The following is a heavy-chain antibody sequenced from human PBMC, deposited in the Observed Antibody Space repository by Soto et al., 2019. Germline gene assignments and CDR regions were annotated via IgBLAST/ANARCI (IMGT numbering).Heavy chain of an antibody. CDR1: GVSIGSNHY. V-gene: IGHV4-4*02. J-gene: IGHJ4*02. D-gene: IGHD6-19*01. CDR3: ARSLGWYAIDY. Sequence: QVLLQESGPGLVQPSGTLSLSCVVSGVSIGSNHYWGWVRQPPGKGLEWLGDRSHIGSVNYNPSLKSRVTISMDKSQNQFSLKLNSVTAADTAVYYCARSLGWYAIDYWGQGTLVIVSS. CDR2: RSHIGSV.